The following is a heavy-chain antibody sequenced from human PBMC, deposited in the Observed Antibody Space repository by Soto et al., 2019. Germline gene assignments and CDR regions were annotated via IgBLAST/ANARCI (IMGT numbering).Heavy chain of an antibody. CDR3: AKDRTPIHYYDSSGYSYFEY. CDR2: ISYDGSNK. D-gene: IGHD3-22*01. V-gene: IGHV3-30*18. Sequence: AVSLRLSCAPSGFAFSSYGVHWVRQAPGKGLEWVAVISYDGSNKYYADSVKGRFTISTDNSKHTLYLQMNSPSAEYTAVYYCAKDRTPIHYYDSSGYSYFEYWGQGT. J-gene: IGHJ4*02. CDR1: GFAFSSYG.